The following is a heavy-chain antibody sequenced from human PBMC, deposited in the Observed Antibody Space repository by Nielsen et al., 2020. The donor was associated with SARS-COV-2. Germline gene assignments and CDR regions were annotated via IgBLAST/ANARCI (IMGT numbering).Heavy chain of an antibody. V-gene: IGHV5-51*01. CDR2: IYPGDSDT. J-gene: IGHJ5*02. D-gene: IGHD1-26*01. CDR1: GYSFTSYW. CDR3: ARVAHSGSYYPDNWFDP. Sequence: GESLKISCQGSGYSFTSYWIGWVRQMPGKGLEWMGIIYPGDSDTRYSPSFQGQVTISADKSISTAYLQWSSLKASDTAMYYCARVAHSGSYYPDNWFDPWGQGTLVTVSS.